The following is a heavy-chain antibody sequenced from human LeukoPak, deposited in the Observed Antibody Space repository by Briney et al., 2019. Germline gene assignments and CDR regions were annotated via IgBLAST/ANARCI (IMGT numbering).Heavy chain of an antibody. V-gene: IGHV1-46*01. J-gene: IGHJ4*02. CDR1: GYTFTSYY. Sequence: GASGKVSCKASGYTFTSYYMHWVRQAPGQGLAWMGIINPSGGSTSYAQKFQGRVTMTRDTSTSTVYMELSSLRSEDTAVYYCARGAMVTTFDYWGQGTLVTVSS. CDR3: ARGAMVTTFDY. CDR2: INPSGGST. D-gene: IGHD4-17*01.